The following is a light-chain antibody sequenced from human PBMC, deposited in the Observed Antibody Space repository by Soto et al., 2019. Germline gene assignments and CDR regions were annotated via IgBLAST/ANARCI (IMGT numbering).Light chain of an antibody. V-gene: IGLV2-23*01. CDR2: EGS. CDR1: SSDVGSYNL. CDR3: CSYAGSSTHYV. Sequence: QSVLTQPASVSGSPGQSITISCTGTSSDVGSYNLVSWYQQHPGKAPKLMIYEGSKRPSGVSNRFSGSKSGNTASLTISGLQAEGEADYYCCSYAGSSTHYVFGTGTKVTVL. J-gene: IGLJ1*01.